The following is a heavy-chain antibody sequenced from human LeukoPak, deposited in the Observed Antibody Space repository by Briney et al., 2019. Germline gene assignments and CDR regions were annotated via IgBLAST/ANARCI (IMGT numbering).Heavy chain of an antibody. J-gene: IGHJ6*04. D-gene: IGHD3-10*02. Sequence: GGSLRLSCAASGFTFSSYSMNWVRQAPGEGLEWVSYISSSGSTIYYADSVKGRFTISRDNAKNSRYLKMNSLRAEDTAAYYCAELVITMIGGVWGKGTTVTISS. CDR2: ISSSGSTI. V-gene: IGHV3-48*04. CDR1: GFTFSSYS. CDR3: AELVITMIGGV.